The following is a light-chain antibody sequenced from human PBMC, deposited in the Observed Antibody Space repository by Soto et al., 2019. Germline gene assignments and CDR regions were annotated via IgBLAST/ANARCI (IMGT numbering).Light chain of an antibody. CDR3: QDYGRSPYT. Sequence: EIVTPQSPAIPFAPPGERATLSCRASQRVGINLAWYQQKPGQARRLLIYDASSRPARIPDRFSGSGSGTDFTLTISRLAPEVFAVYYWQDYGRSPYTLGHGTRLEIK. V-gene: IGKV3-20*01. CDR2: DAS. CDR1: QRVGIN. J-gene: IGKJ5*01.